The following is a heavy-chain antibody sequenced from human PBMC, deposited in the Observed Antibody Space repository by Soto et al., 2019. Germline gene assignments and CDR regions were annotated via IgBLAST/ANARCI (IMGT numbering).Heavy chain of an antibody. D-gene: IGHD2-8*02. J-gene: IGHJ3*02. V-gene: IGHV5-51*01. CDR1: GYNFANFW. CDR3: AAGYSTGLDAFDI. CDR2: IFPGDSDT. Sequence: EVQLVQSGAEAKKPGESLRISCKGSGYNFANFWIGWVRQMPGKGLEWMGMIFPGDSDTKNSPSLEGQITMSVDKSDSSAYLQWRSLKASDPAIYYCAAGYSTGLDAFDIWGQGTMVTVSS.